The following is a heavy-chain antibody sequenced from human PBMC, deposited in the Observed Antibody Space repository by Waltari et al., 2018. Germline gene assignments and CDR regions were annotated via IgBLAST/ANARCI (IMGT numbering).Heavy chain of an antibody. J-gene: IGHJ4*02. CDR3: ARDGPIPYNGFDYFDY. D-gene: IGHD5-12*01. V-gene: IGHV3-30-3*01. CDR1: GFTFSSHA. CDR2: VSADGSPK. Sequence: QVQLVASGGGVVQPGRSLRLSCAASGFTFSSHAMHWVRQAPGKGLEWVDGVSADGSPKFYADSVKGRFTVSRDNAKNTVFLQRDSVRAEDTAVYYCARDGPIPYNGFDYFDYWGQGTLVPVSS.